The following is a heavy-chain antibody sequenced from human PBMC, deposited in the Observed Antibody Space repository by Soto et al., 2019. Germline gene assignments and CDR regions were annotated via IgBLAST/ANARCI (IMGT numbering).Heavy chain of an antibody. J-gene: IGHJ4*02. D-gene: IGHD6-6*01. CDR2: IYPGDSDT. V-gene: IGHV5-51*07. CDR1: GYSFTSYW. CDR3: ARQTPFSSSPNYFDY. Sequence: GESLKISCKGSGYSFTSYWIGWVHQMPGKGLEWMGIIYPGDSDTRYSPSFQGQVTISADKSISTAYLQWSSLKASDTAMYYCARQTPFSSSPNYFDYWGQGTLVTVSS.